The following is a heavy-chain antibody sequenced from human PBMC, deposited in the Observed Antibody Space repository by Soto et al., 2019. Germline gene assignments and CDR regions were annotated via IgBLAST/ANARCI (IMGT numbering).Heavy chain of an antibody. D-gene: IGHD2-8*01. Sequence: QVQLQESGPGLVNPSVTLSLTCAVSGGSISSDNWWSWVRQPPGKGLEWIGDIYHSGSTNYDSSLRGRVTISIDKSKNQCSLKLNSVTAADTAVYYCAGTIHSWGQGNLVTVYS. V-gene: IGHV4-4*02. CDR2: IYHSGST. J-gene: IGHJ4*02. CDR1: GGSISSDNW. CDR3: AGTIHS.